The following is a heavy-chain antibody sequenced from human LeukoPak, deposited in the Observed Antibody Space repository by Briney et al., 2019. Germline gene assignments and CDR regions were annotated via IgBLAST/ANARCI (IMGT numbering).Heavy chain of an antibody. Sequence: GGSLRLSCAASGFTFSSYSMNWVRQAPGKGLEWVAGISTTSGNIYYADSVKGRFTISRDNAKNSLYLQMNSLRVEDTALYYCARRAPSHDFDDWGQGTLVTVSS. J-gene: IGHJ4*02. CDR2: ISTTSGNI. CDR1: GFTFSSYS. CDR3: ARRAPSHDFDD. V-gene: IGHV3-21*01.